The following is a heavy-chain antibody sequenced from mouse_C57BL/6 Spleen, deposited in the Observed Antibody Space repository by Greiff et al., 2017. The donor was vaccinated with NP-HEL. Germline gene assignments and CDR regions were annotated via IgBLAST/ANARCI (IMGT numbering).Heavy chain of an antibody. Sequence: LVESGPELVKPGASVKISCKASGYAFSSSWMNWVKQRPGKGLEWIGRIYPGDGDTNYNGKFKGKATLTADKSSSTAYMQLSSLTSEDSAVYFCAREVAHYYAMDYWGQGTSVTVSS. CDR3: AREVAHYYAMDY. CDR2: IYPGDGDT. D-gene: IGHD1-3*01. CDR1: GYAFSSSW. J-gene: IGHJ4*01. V-gene: IGHV1-82*01.